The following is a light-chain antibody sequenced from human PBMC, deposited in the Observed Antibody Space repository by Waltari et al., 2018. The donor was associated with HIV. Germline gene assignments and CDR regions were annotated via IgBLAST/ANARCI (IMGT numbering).Light chain of an antibody. CDR3: RQYYSTPPGT. CDR2: WAS. J-gene: IGKJ2*01. Sequence: DIVMTQSPDSLAVSLGERATINCKSSQSVLYSSNNKNYLAWYQQKPGQPPKLLIYWASTREAGVPDRFSGSGSGTDVTLTISSLQAEDVAVYYCRQYYSTPPGTFGQGTKLEIK. V-gene: IGKV4-1*01. CDR1: QSVLYSSNNKNY.